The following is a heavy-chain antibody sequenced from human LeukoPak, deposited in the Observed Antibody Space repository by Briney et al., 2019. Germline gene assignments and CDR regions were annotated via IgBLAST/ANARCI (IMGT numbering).Heavy chain of an antibody. V-gene: IGHV4-39*07. D-gene: IGHD6-19*01. Sequence: SETLSLTCTVSGGPISSSSYYWGWIRQPPGKGLEWIGSIYYSGSTYYNPSLKSRVTISVDTSKNQFSLKLSSVTAADTAVYYCAREQWLVLDYWGQGTLVTVSS. CDR1: GGPISSSSYY. J-gene: IGHJ4*02. CDR2: IYYSGST. CDR3: AREQWLVLDY.